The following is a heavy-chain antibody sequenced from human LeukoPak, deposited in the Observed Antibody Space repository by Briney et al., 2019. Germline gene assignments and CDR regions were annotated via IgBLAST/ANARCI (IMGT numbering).Heavy chain of an antibody. CDR1: GFTFSSYA. CDR3: AKVSGIMITFGGVIVSPGFDY. J-gene: IGHJ4*02. D-gene: IGHD3-16*02. V-gene: IGHV3-23*01. CDR2: ISGSGGST. Sequence: GGSLRLSCAGSGFTFSSYAMSWVRQAPGKGLEWVSAISGSGGSTYYADSVKGRFTISRDNSKNTLYLQMNSLRAEDTAVYYCAKVSGIMITFGGVIVSPGFDYWGQGTLVTVSS.